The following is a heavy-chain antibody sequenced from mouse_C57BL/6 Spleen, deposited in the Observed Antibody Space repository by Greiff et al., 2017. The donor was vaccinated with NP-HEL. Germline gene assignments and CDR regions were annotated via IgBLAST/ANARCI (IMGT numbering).Heavy chain of an antibody. Sequence: QVQLQQSGAELARPGASVKLSCKASGYTFTSYGISWVKQRTGQGLEWIGEIYPRSGNTYYNEKFKGKATLTADKSSSTAYMELRSLTSEDSAGYFCARDTTLVAKFAYWGQGTLVTVSA. D-gene: IGHD1-1*01. CDR3: ARDTTLVAKFAY. CDR2: IYPRSGNT. CDR1: GYTFTSYG. J-gene: IGHJ3*01. V-gene: IGHV1-81*01.